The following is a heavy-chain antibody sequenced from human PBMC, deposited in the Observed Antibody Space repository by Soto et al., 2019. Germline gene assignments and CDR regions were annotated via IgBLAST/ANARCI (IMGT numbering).Heavy chain of an antibody. Sequence: QVQLVQSGAEVKKPGSSVRVSCKASGDTFTFYSINWVRQAPGLGLEWMGRINPILSMSNYAQRFQGRVTRTADKSTGRGYMELGSLRSEDPAMYYCARSYGSGYRAFDYWGQGALVTVSS. V-gene: IGHV1-69*02. D-gene: IGHD3-10*01. J-gene: IGHJ4*02. CDR2: INPILSMS. CDR1: GDTFTFYS. CDR3: ARSYGSGYRAFDY.